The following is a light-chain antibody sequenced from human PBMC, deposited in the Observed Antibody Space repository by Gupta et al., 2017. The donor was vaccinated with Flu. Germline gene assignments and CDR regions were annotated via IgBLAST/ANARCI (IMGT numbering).Light chain of an antibody. J-gene: IGKJ1*01. CDR3: QQCGESRPWT. CDR1: QSVGSSD. CDR2: GAS. Sequence: ESGLTQFPGTLSLSPGERATLSCRASQSVGSSDLAWYQHKPGQAPRLLIYGASNRAAGIPDRFSGSESGTVFTLTISSLEPEDFSVYYCQQCGESRPWTFGQGTKVEIK. V-gene: IGKV3-20*01.